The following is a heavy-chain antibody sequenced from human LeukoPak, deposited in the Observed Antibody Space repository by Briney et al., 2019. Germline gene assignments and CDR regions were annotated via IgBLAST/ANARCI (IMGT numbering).Heavy chain of an antibody. CDR2: IFPAFGSV. Sequence: ASVKVSCKASGGTFSDYAFIWLRQAPGQGLEVMGRIFPAFGSVTYAQKFHDRVTISADESTSTVFVEVNSLRFEDTAIYYCGRPYGSGNYYNLGLDYWGQGTPVTVSS. J-gene: IGHJ4*02. V-gene: IGHV1-69*13. CDR1: GGTFSDYA. D-gene: IGHD3-10*01. CDR3: GRPYGSGNYYNLGLDY.